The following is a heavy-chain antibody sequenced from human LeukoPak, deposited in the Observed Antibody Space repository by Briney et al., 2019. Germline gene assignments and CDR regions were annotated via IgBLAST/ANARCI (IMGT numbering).Heavy chain of an antibody. CDR1: SGSISGYH. V-gene: IGHV4-59*12. J-gene: IGHJ4*02. CDR3: ARDTIIAVAGFDY. CDR2: IHYSGTT. D-gene: IGHD6-19*01. Sequence: SETLSLTCTVSSGSISGYHWTWIRQPPGKGLEWIGYIHYSGTTTYNPTLKSRVIIQVDTSNNRFSLDLSSVTAADTAVYYCARDTIIAVAGFDYWGQGTLVTVSS.